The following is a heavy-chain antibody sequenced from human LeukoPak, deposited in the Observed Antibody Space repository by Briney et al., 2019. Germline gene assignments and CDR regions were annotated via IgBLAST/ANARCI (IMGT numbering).Heavy chain of an antibody. CDR3: AKDAWRNREFDF. Sequence: PGGSLRLSCAASGFTFTTYWMSWVRQAPGKGLEWVANIKQDGTEKYYVDSVKGRFTISRDNAKNSLYLQMNSLRVEDTAVYYCAKDAWRNREFDFWGQGALVTVSS. CDR2: IKQDGTEK. J-gene: IGHJ4*02. D-gene: IGHD2/OR15-2a*01. CDR1: GFTFTTYW. V-gene: IGHV3-7*01.